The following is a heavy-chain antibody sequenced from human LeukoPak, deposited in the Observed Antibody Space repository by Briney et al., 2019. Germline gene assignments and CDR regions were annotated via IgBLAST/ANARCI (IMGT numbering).Heavy chain of an antibody. CDR1: GYTFTSNG. CDR2: ISAYNGNT. V-gene: IGHV1-18*01. D-gene: IGHD1-26*01. J-gene: IGHJ5*02. Sequence: ASVKVSCKASGYTFTSNGISWVRQTPGQGLEWMGWISAYNGNTNYAQKLQGRVTMTTDTSTSTAYMELRSLRSDDTAVYYCATVIGPNWFDPWGQGTLVTVSS. CDR3: ATVIGPNWFDP.